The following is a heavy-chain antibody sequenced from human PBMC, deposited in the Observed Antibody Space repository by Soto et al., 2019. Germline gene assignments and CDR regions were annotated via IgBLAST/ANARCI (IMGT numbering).Heavy chain of an antibody. Sequence: QVQLVESGGGVVQPGRSLRLSCAASGFTFSNYAMHWVRQAPGKGLEWVAAISYDEVSQFYADSVKGRFTISRDNSKNTYYLQMNSLRAEDTAVYYCARDTGGFDNWGQGTLVTVSS. CDR2: ISYDEVSQ. CDR1: GFTFSNYA. V-gene: IGHV3-30-3*01. CDR3: ARDTGGFDN. J-gene: IGHJ5*02. D-gene: IGHD3-16*01.